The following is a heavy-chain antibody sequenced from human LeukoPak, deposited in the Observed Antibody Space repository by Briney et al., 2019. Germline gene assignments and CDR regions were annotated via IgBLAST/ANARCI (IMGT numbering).Heavy chain of an antibody. Sequence: WASVKVSCKASGYTFTSYGISLVRQAPGQGLEWMGWISAYNGNTNYAQKLQGRVTMTTDTSTSTAYMELRSLRSDDTAVYYCARDPMGYYYYYMDVRGKGTTVTVSS. D-gene: IGHD5-24*01. CDR3: ARDPMGYYYYYMDV. CDR1: GYTFTSYG. V-gene: IGHV1-18*01. J-gene: IGHJ6*03. CDR2: ISAYNGNT.